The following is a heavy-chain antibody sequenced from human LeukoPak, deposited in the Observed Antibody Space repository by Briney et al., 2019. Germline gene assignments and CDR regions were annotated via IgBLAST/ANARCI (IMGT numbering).Heavy chain of an antibody. J-gene: IGHJ2*01. D-gene: IGHD3-10*01. CDR3: AGEDFYGSGSYPWYFDL. CDR2: IYYSGTP. Sequence: SETLSLTCAVYGGSFRGYYWGWIRQPPGKGLEWIGSIYYSGTPYYNPSLNSRVTISVDTSKNQFSLKLSSVTAADTAVYYCAGEDFYGSGSYPWYFDLWGRGTLVSVSS. CDR1: GGSFRGYY. V-gene: IGHV4-34*01.